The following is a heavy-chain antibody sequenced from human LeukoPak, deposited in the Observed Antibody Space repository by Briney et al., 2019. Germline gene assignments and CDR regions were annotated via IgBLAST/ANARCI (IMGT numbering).Heavy chain of an antibody. D-gene: IGHD3-10*01. J-gene: IGHJ4*02. CDR2: IYYSGST. Sequence: PSETLSLTCTVSGGSISSYYWSWIRQPPGKGLEWIGYIYYSGSTNYNPSLKSRVTISVDTSKNQFSLKLSSVTAADTAAYYCARDLRRRGFDYWGQGTLVTVSS. CDR1: GGSISSYY. V-gene: IGHV4-59*01. CDR3: ARDLRRRGFDY.